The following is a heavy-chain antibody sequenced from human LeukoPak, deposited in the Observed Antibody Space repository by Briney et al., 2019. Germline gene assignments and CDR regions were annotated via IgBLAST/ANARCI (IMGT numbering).Heavy chain of an antibody. Sequence: SETLSLTCAVYGGSFSGYYWSWIRQPPGKGLEWIGEINHSGSTNYNPSLKSRVTISVDTSKNQFSLKLSSVTAADTAVYYCARGRDYSRYWGQGTLVTVSS. J-gene: IGHJ4*02. CDR2: INHSGST. CDR3: ARGRDYSRY. CDR1: GGSFSGYY. D-gene: IGHD5-12*01. V-gene: IGHV4-34*01.